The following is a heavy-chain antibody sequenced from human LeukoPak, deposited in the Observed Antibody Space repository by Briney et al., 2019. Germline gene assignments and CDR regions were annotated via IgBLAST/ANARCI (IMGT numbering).Heavy chain of an antibody. Sequence: PGGSLRLSCAASGFTFSDYYMSWIRQAPGKGLEWVSAISGSGGSTYYADSVKGRFTISRDNSKNTLYLQMNSLRAEDTAVYYCAKDPSYYYDSSGYYFASWIDYWGQGTLVTVSS. CDR3: AKDPSYYYDSSGYYFASWIDY. CDR2: ISGSGGST. CDR1: GFTFSDYY. D-gene: IGHD3-22*01. J-gene: IGHJ4*02. V-gene: IGHV3-23*01.